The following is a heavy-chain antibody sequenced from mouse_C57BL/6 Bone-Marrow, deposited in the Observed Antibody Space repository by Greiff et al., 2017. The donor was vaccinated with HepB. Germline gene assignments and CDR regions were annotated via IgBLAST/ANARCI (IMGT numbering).Heavy chain of an antibody. Sequence: EVQVVESGGGLVKPGGSLKLSCAASGFTFSDYGMHWVRQAPEKGLEWVAYISSGSSTIYYADTVKGRFTISRDNAKNTLFLQMTSLRSEDTAMYYCASLLWLRRGGFDYWGQGTTLTVSS. J-gene: IGHJ2*01. CDR3: ASLLWLRRGGFDY. CDR2: ISSGSSTI. CDR1: GFTFSDYG. D-gene: IGHD2-2*01. V-gene: IGHV5-17*01.